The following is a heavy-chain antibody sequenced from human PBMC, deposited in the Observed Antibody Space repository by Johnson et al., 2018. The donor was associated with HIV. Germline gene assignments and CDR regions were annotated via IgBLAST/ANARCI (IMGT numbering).Heavy chain of an antibody. Sequence: VQLVESGGGLIQPGGSLRLSCAASGFTVSSNYMSWVRQAPGKGLEWVSVIYSGGSTYYTDSVKGRFTISRDNSRNSLYLQMHSLRTEDTALYYCARDSGIAVASGAFDIWGQGTMVTVSS. V-gene: IGHV3-53*01. CDR2: IYSGGST. CDR1: GFTVSSNY. CDR3: ARDSGIAVASGAFDI. J-gene: IGHJ3*02. D-gene: IGHD6-19*01.